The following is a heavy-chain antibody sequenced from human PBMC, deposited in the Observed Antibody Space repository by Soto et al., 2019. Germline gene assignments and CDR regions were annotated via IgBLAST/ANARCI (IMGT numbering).Heavy chain of an antibody. J-gene: IGHJ4*02. Sequence: VQLVQSGAEVKTPGSSVKVSCKATGGTFTTSAITCVRQPPGQGREWMGGIIPIFGTAKYAEKFQGRVTITADQSTSTAYMELGSLNSGDTAVYDCARDWGATSGIYDYCGQGALVTVSS. D-gene: IGHD5-12*01. CDR2: IIPIFGTA. CDR3: ARDWGATSGIYDY. V-gene: IGHV1-69*01. CDR1: GGTFTTSA.